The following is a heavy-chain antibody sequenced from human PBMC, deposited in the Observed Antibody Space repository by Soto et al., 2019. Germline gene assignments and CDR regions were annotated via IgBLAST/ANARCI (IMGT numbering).Heavy chain of an antibody. V-gene: IGHV4-59*01. CDR1: GGSISSYY. Sequence: LSLTCTVSGGSISSYYWSWIRQPPGKGLEWIGYIYYSGSTNYNPSLKSRVTISVDTSKNQFSLKLSSVTAADTAVYYCAGRITMVRGVIPPFDPWGQGTLVTVSS. CDR2: IYYSGST. CDR3: AGRITMVRGVIPPFDP. J-gene: IGHJ5*02. D-gene: IGHD3-10*01.